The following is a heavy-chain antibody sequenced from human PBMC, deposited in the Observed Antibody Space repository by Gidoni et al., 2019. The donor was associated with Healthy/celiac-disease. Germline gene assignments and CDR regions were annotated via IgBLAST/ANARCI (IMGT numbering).Heavy chain of an antibody. CDR1: GFTFAAYA. Sequence: EVQLVESGGGLVQPGRSLRLSCAASGFTFAAYAMHWVRQAPGKGLEWVSGISWNSGSIGYADSVKGRFTISRDNAKNSLYLQMNSLRAEDTALYYCAKDLSTYYDILTGYPGAFDIWGQGTMVTVSS. V-gene: IGHV3-9*01. CDR3: AKDLSTYYDILTGYPGAFDI. D-gene: IGHD3-9*01. J-gene: IGHJ3*02. CDR2: ISWNSGSI.